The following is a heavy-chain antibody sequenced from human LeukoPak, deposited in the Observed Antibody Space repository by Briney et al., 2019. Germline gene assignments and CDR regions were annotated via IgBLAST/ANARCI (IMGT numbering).Heavy chain of an antibody. J-gene: IGHJ4*02. CDR3: ARPRGWLGDYFDY. CDR1: GYTSTGYY. Sequence: ASVKVSCKASGYTSTGYYMHWVRQAPGQGLEWMGWINPNSGGTNYAQRFQGRVTMTRDTSISTAYMELSRLRSDDTAVYCCARPRGWLGDYFDYWGQGTLVTVSS. V-gene: IGHV1-2*02. CDR2: INPNSGGT. D-gene: IGHD3-10*01.